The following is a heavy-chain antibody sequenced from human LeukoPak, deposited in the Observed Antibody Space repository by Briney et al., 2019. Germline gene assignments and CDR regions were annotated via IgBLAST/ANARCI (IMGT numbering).Heavy chain of an antibody. V-gene: IGHV4-4*07. CDR1: DDSITMYY. D-gene: IGHD4-17*01. Sequence: PSETLSLTCSVSDDSITMYYWTWIRQPAGKGLEWIGRIYTSGTTHYNPSLKSRVTMSVDTSKNQFSLKLSSVTAADTAVYYCARLRSTYWYFDLWGRGTLVTVSS. CDR3: ARLRSTYWYFDL. CDR2: IYTSGTT. J-gene: IGHJ2*01.